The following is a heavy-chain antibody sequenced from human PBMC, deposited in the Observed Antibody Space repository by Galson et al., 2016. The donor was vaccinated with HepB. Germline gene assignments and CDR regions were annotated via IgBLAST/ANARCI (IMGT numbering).Heavy chain of an antibody. CDR3: STLSSNSVRYFDV. J-gene: IGHJ6*02. V-gene: IGHV4-39*01. D-gene: IGHD6-13*01. CDR1: GGSISGRSDF. CDR2: IYYTGST. Sequence: SETLSLTCTVSGGSISGRSDFWAWIRQPPGGGLEWIATIYYTGSTWYNPSIKGRVTITVDTSQNQFTLKLTSLTTTDTAVYYCSTLSSNSVRYFDVRGLGTTVTVAS.